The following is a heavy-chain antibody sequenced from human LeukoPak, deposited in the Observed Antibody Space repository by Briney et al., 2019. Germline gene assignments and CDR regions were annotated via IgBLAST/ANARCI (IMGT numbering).Heavy chain of an antibody. Sequence: GGSLRLSCAASGFTVRSSYLSWVRQAPGKGLEWVSVIDSDDSAYYADSVRGRFIISRDNSKNTLYLQMNSLRAEDTAVYFCARASEGGPSDWGQGTLVTVSS. CDR3: ARASEGGPSD. CDR1: GFTVRSSY. CDR2: IDSDDSA. J-gene: IGHJ4*02. V-gene: IGHV3-66*01. D-gene: IGHD3-16*01.